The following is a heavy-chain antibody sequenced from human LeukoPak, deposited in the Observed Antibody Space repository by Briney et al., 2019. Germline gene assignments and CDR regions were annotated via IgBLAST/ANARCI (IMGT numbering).Heavy chain of an antibody. D-gene: IGHD2-15*01. CDR3: ARLGYCSGGSCYSGGAFDI. V-gene: IGHV3-64*01. CDR1: GFTFSSYA. Sequence: GGSLRLSCAASGFTFSSYAMHWVRQAPGKGLEYVSAISSNGGSTYYANSVKGRFTISRDNSKNTLYLQTGSLRAEDMAVYYCARLGYCSGGSCYSGGAFDIWGQGTMVTVSS. J-gene: IGHJ3*02. CDR2: ISSNGGST.